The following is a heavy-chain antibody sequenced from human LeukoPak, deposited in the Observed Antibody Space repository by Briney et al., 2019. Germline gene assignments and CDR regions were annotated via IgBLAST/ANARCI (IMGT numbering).Heavy chain of an antibody. CDR2: ISAYNGNT. CDR1: GYTFTSYG. D-gene: IGHD6-19*01. V-gene: IGHV1-18*01. J-gene: IGHJ4*02. CDR3: ARGSPWLWLGPPYYFDY. Sequence: ASVKVSCKASGYTFTSYGISWVRQAPGQGLEWMGWISAYNGNTNYAQKLQGRVTMTTDTSTSTAYMELRSLRSDDTAVYYSARGSPWLWLGPPYYFDYWGQGTLVTVSS.